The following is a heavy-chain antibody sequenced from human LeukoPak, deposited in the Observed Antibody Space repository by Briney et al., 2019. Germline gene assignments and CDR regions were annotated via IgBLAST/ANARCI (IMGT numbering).Heavy chain of an antibody. Sequence: SETLSLTCTVSGGSISSHYWSWIRQPPGKGLEWIGYIYYSGSTNYNPFLKSRVTISVDTSKNQFSLKLSSVTAADTAVYYCARDLGVVEPGAFDIWGQGTMVTVSS. CDR3: ARDLGVVEPGAFDI. CDR2: IYYSGST. V-gene: IGHV4-59*11. CDR1: GGSISSHY. J-gene: IGHJ3*02. D-gene: IGHD2-15*01.